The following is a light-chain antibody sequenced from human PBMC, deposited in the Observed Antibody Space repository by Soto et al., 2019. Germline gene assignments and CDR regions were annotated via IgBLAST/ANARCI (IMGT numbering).Light chain of an antibody. V-gene: IGLV2-14*01. CDR3: SSYTSSSTYV. J-gene: IGLJ1*01. Sequence: LTQPHSVSESPGKTLSISCTRSSGSIANNYVSWYQQHPGKAPKLMIYEVSNRPSGVSNRFSGSKSGNTASLTISGLQAEDEADYYCSSYTSSSTYVFGTGTKLTVL. CDR1: SGSIANNY. CDR2: EVS.